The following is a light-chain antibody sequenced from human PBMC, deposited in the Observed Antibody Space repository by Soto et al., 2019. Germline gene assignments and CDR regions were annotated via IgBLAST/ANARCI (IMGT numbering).Light chain of an antibody. Sequence: QSALTQPASLSGSPGQSITISCTGSSSGVGSYNLVSWYQHHPGKAPQLIIYQDTKRPLGVSDRLSGSRSGNTASLTISGLQGEDEADYYCCSYAGSRTFVVFGGGTKVTVL. CDR3: CSYAGSRTFVV. CDR2: QDT. V-gene: IGLV2-23*01. CDR1: SSGVGSYNL. J-gene: IGLJ2*01.